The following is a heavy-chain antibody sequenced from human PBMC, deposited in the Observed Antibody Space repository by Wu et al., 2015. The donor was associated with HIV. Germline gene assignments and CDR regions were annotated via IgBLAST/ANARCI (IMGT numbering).Heavy chain of an antibody. CDR1: GYTFTSYD. CDR3: ARPSWEQWLVREPGGFDP. CDR2: MNPNSGNT. J-gene: IGHJ5*02. Sequence: QVQLVQSGAEVKKPGASVKVSCKASGYTFTSYDINWVRQATGQGLEWMGWMNPNSGNTGYAQKFQGRVTMTRNTSISTAYMELSSLRSEDTAVYYCARPSWEQWLVREPGGFDPWGQGTLGHRLL. V-gene: IGHV1-8*01. D-gene: IGHD6-19*01.